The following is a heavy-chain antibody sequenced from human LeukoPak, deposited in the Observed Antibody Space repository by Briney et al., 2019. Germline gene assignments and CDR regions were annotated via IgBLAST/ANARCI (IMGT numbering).Heavy chain of an antibody. CDR3: AKDSLDIDEGNYFDY. J-gene: IGHJ4*02. Sequence: PGRSLRLSCATSGFSFSSYGMHWVRQAPGKGLEWVAVIWYDGSNKYYADSVKGRFTISRDNSKNTLYLQMNSLRAEDTAVYYCAKDSLDIDEGNYFDYWGQGTLVTASS. CDR1: GFSFSSYG. CDR2: IWYDGSNK. V-gene: IGHV3-33*06. D-gene: IGHD2-15*01.